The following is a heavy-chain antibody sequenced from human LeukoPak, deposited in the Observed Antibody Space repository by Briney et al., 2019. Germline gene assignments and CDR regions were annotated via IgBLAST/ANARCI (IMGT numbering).Heavy chain of an antibody. CDR2: IFTSGIA. CDR1: GVSIGIYY. J-gene: IGHJ6*03. V-gene: IGHV4-4*07. D-gene: IGHD3-10*01. CDR3: AREISGTYYNPLGYMDV. Sequence: SETLSLTCTVSGVSIGIYYWNWIRQPAGKGLEWIGRIFTSGIANYNPSLKSRVTVSVDTSKNQFSLNLSSVTAADTAVYYCAREISGTYYNPLGYMDVWGKGTTVTVSS.